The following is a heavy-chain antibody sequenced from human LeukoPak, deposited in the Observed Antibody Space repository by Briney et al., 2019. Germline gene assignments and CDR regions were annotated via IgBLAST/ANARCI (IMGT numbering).Heavy chain of an antibody. D-gene: IGHD7-27*01. Sequence: GGSLRLSCAASGFTFSTYWMSWARQAPGKGLEWVANIRQDGREIKYVDSVKGRFTISRDNGKNSLYLQMNSLRAEDTAVYYCARDCWGTPNGVDGFDIWGHGTTVTVSS. V-gene: IGHV3-7*05. CDR2: IRQDGREI. J-gene: IGHJ3*02. CDR3: ARDCWGTPNGVDGFDI. CDR1: GFTFSTYW.